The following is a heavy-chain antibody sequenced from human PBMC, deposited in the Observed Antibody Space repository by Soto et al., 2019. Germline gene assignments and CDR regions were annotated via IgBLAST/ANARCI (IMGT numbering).Heavy chain of an antibody. Sequence: GGSLRLSCAASGFTFSRYWMNWVRQAPGKGLEWVANIKQDGTEKNYVDSVRGRFTISRDNARNSLYLQMDSLRAEDTAVYFCARGDTPMITGMDSFDIWGQGTMVTVSS. J-gene: IGHJ3*02. CDR3: ARGDTPMITGMDSFDI. CDR1: GFTFSRYW. V-gene: IGHV3-7*01. D-gene: IGHD5-18*01. CDR2: IKQDGTEK.